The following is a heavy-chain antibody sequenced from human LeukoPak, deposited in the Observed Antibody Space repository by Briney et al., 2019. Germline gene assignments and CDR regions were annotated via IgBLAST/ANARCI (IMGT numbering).Heavy chain of an antibody. CDR1: GFTLSSYA. D-gene: IGHD1-1*01. CDR3: AKDFLDNRERPYYMDV. J-gene: IGHJ6*03. V-gene: IGHV3-23*01. CDR2: ISGSGGST. Sequence: GGSLRLSCAASGFTLSSYAMSWARQAPGKGLDWVSGISGSGGSTYHADSVKGRFTISRDNSKNTLYLQMNSLRAEDTAVYYCAKDFLDNRERPYYMDVWGKGTTVTVSS.